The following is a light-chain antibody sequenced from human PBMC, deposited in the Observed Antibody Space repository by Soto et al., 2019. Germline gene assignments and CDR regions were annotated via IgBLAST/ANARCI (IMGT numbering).Light chain of an antibody. Sequence: QSVLTQPPSVSAAPGQMVTISCSGSSSNIGKNYVSWYQQVPGTAPKLLNYDENKRPSGIPDRFSGSKSGTSATLGITGLQTGDEDDYYCGSCDSSLMAVVFGGGTKLTVL. CDR1: SSNIGKNY. V-gene: IGLV1-51*01. J-gene: IGLJ2*01. CDR3: GSCDSSLMAVV. CDR2: DEN.